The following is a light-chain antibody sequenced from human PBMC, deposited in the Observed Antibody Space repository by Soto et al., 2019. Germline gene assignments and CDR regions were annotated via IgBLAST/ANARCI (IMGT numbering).Light chain of an antibody. CDR1: RSITSRH. V-gene: IGKV3-20*01. J-gene: IGKJ2*01. CDR2: AAS. Sequence: DIVLTQSPCTLSVSPGERATLSCRASRSITSRHLAWYQQKPGQAPRLLIFAASGSPAAIPDRFSGSGSGTDFNLTISRLEPEDFAMYYCQQYDSSPYTFGRGTRLEIK. CDR3: QQYDSSPYT.